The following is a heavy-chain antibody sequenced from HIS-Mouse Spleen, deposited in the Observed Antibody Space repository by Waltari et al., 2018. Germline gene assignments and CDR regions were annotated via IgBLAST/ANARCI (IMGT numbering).Heavy chain of an antibody. CDR3: AKDKHHAFDY. V-gene: IGHV3-30*18. Sequence: QVQLVESGGGVVQPGRSVRLSCAASGFPFSSHGMHWVRQAPGKGLEWVAVISYDGSNKYYADSVKGRFTISRDNSKNTLYLQMNSLRAEDTAVYYCAKDKHHAFDYWGQGTLVTVSS. CDR1: GFPFSSHG. CDR2: ISYDGSNK. J-gene: IGHJ4*02.